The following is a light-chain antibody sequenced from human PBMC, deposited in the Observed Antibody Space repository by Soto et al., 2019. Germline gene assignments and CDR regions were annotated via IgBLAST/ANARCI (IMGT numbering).Light chain of an antibody. CDR3: QSYDSSLSGVV. CDR2: GNS. Sequence: QSVLTQPPSVSGAPGQRVTISCTGSSSNIGAGYDVHWYQQLPGTAPKLLIYGNSNRPSGVPDRFSGSKSGTSASLAITGLRAEDEADDYCQSYDSSLSGVVFGGGTKLTVL. J-gene: IGLJ2*01. CDR1: SSNIGAGYD. V-gene: IGLV1-40*01.